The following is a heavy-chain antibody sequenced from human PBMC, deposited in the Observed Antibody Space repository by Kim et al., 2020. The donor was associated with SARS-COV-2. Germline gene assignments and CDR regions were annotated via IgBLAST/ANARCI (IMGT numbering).Heavy chain of an antibody. D-gene: IGHD1-26*01. CDR3: ASAWELLSDY. J-gene: IGHJ4*02. CDR1: GFTFSSYG. V-gene: IGHV3-30*03. Sequence: GGSLRLSCAASGFTFSSYGMHWVRQAPGKGLEWVAVISYDGSNKYYADSVKGRFTISRDNSKNTLYLQMNSLRAEDTAVYYCASAWELLSDYWGQGTLVTVSS. CDR2: ISYDGSNK.